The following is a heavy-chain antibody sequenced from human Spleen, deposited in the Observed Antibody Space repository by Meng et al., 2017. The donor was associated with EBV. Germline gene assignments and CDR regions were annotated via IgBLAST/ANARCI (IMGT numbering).Heavy chain of an antibody. CDR3: ARDSAHGVDY. CDR1: GFTFTRCG. CDR2: IAYDGGNK. V-gene: IGHV3-33*01. D-gene: IGHD3-16*01. Sequence: VRLVGVWGGGVQPGRSLRFSCALSGFTFTRCGMHWVRQAPGKGLQWVSVIAYDGGNKYYADSVKGRFTISRDNSKNTLYLEMNSLRAEDTAVYYCARDSAHGVDYWGQGTLVTVSS. J-gene: IGHJ4*02.